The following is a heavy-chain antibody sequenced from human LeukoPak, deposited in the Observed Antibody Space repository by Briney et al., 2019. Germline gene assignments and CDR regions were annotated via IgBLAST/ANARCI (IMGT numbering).Heavy chain of an antibody. J-gene: IGHJ4*02. CDR2: IYSGGTT. Sequence: GGSLRLSCAASGFTFSSNYMSWVRQAPGKGLEWVSVIYSGGTTYYADSVKGRFTISRHNSKNTLYLQMNSLRAEDTAVYYCASATSSGYYGGYYFDYWGQGTLVTVSS. D-gene: IGHD3-22*01. CDR1: GFTFSSNY. V-gene: IGHV3-53*04. CDR3: ASATSSGYYGGYYFDY.